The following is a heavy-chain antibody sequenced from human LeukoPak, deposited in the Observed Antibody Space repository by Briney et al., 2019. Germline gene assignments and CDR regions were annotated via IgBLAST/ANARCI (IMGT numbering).Heavy chain of an antibody. D-gene: IGHD3-10*01. CDR2: IYSGGST. J-gene: IGHJ4*02. CDR1: GFTVSSNY. V-gene: IGHV3-53*04. CDR3: ARHPDVLWSYYFDY. Sequence: GGSLRLSCAVSGFTVSSNYMSWVRQAPGKGLEWVSVIYSGGSTYYADSVKGRFTISRHNSKNTLYLQMNSLRAEDTAVYYCARHPDVLWSYYFDYWGQGTLVTVSS.